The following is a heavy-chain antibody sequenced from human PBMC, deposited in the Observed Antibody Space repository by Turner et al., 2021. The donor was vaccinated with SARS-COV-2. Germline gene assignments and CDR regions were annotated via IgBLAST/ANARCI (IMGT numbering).Heavy chain of an antibody. Sequence: QVQLVESGGCVVQPGRPLRLPSAAPGFTLILYGTDWVRQAPGKGLEWVALTKYDGSNKYYADDVKDRFTIYRDNCKNTMYLQMNSLRAEDTAVYYCARGTREGLGRRVIKYDYYGMDVWGQGTTVTVSS. CDR3: ARGTREGLGRRVIKYDYYGMDV. D-gene: IGHD3-10*01. J-gene: IGHJ6*02. V-gene: IGHV3-33*01. CDR2: TKYDGSNK. CDR1: GFTLILYG.